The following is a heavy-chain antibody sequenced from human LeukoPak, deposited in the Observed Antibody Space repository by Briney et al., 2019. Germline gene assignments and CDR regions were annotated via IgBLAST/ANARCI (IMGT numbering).Heavy chain of an antibody. D-gene: IGHD6-6*01. CDR2: ISSRGGST. CDR3: SKDQVLYSSSSSYFDY. J-gene: IGHJ4*02. Sequence: PGGSLRLSCAASRFTFSSYAMSWVRQAPGKGLEWVSTISSRGGSTYYADSVKGRFTISRDSSKNTLYLQMNRLRAEDTAVYYCSKDQVLYSSSSSYFDYWGQGTLVTVSS. CDR1: RFTFSSYA. V-gene: IGHV3-23*01.